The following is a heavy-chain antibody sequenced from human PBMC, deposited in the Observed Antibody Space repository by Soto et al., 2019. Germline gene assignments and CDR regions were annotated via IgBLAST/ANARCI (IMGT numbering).Heavy chain of an antibody. CDR2: INGDGSST. J-gene: IGHJ3*01. Sequence: PGVSLRLSWAASGFTFSNFWMHWVRQAPGKGPVWVSRINGDGSSTSHADSVKGRFTISRDNAENTLFLQMSGLRAEDTAVYYCARAQLLPDDAFDAWGRGTVVTVSS. V-gene: IGHV3-74*01. CDR3: ARAQLLPDDAFDA. D-gene: IGHD2-2*01. CDR1: GFTFSNFW.